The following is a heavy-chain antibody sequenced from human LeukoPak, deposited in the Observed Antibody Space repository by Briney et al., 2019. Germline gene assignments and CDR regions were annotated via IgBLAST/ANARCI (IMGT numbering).Heavy chain of an antibody. CDR1: GFSFSVSW. Sequence: GGSLRLSCAVSGFSFSVSWMAWVRQAPGKGLEWVATISHDGTEKYYVDSVKGRFTVSRDNAEKSLFLQMNSLRVEDTAVYYCALLAVASDFDYWGQGALVTVSS. V-gene: IGHV3-7*01. D-gene: IGHD6-19*01. J-gene: IGHJ4*02. CDR2: ISHDGTEK. CDR3: ALLAVASDFDY.